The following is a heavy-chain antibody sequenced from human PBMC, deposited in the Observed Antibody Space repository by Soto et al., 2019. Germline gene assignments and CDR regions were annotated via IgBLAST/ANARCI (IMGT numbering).Heavy chain of an antibody. CDR3: AKAGPNSHGRNYFDH. D-gene: IGHD1-26*01. J-gene: IGHJ4*02. Sequence: PGGSLRLSCAASGFTFSSYATSWVRQAPGKGLEWISSISDTGGNTYDADSMKCRFTISRDNSKNTLYLQMNSLRAEDTAVYYCAKAGPNSHGRNYFDHCGQGTLVTVSS. CDR1: GFTFSSYA. CDR2: ISDTGGNT. V-gene: IGHV3-23*01.